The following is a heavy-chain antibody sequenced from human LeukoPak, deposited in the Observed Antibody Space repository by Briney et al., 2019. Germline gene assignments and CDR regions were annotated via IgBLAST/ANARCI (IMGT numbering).Heavy chain of an antibody. J-gene: IGHJ6*02. Sequence: GGSLRLSCEASGFTFSRYGLSWVRQAPGKGLEWVSIIVGGGVTTYYAGSVKGRFTVSRDYSRSTMYLQMNSLTADDTAVYCCARDVEGTGWPYYGLDVWGQGTTVTVSS. CDR3: ARDVEGTGWPYYGLDV. CDR2: IVGGGVTT. V-gene: IGHV3-23*01. D-gene: IGHD6-19*01. CDR1: GFTFSRYG.